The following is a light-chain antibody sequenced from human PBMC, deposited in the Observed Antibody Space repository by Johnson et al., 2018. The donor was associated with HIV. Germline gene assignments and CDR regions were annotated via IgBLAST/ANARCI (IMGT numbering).Light chain of an antibody. V-gene: IGLV1-51*02. Sequence: QSVLTQPPSVSAAPGQKVTISCSGSSSNIGYKYVSWYQQLPGTAPKLLIYENSKRPSGIPDRFSGSKSGTSATLGITGLQTGDEADYYCGTWDTSLSAGGVFGSGTTVTVL. CDR1: SSNIGYKY. J-gene: IGLJ1*01. CDR3: GTWDTSLSAGGV. CDR2: ENS.